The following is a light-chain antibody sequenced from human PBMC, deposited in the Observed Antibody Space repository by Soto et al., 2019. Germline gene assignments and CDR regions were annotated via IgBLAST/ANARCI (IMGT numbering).Light chain of an antibody. CDR3: QQRFNWPGLT. Sequence: EIVLTQSPATLSLSPGERATLSCSASQSVNTFLAWYQQKPGQAPRLLLSDASNRATGIPARFSGSGSGTDFTLTISSLEPEDFAVYYCQQRFNWPGLTFGGGTKVEIK. CDR1: QSVNTF. J-gene: IGKJ4*01. V-gene: IGKV3-11*01. CDR2: DAS.